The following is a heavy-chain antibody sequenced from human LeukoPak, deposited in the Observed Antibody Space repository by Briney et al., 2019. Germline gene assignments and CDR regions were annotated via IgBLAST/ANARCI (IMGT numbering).Heavy chain of an antibody. CDR1: GFTFTSTA. CDR2: ILVSSGNT. CDR3: ASDPPYTSSSAW. J-gene: IGHJ4*02. D-gene: IGHD2-2*01. V-gene: IGHV1-58*01. Sequence: SVKVSCKASGFTFTSTAVQWVRQARGQRLEWIGWILVSSGNTNYAQMLPERVTLTWDVSTSTAYMVLSRLRSEDTARYYCASDPPYTSSSAWWGQGTLVTVSS.